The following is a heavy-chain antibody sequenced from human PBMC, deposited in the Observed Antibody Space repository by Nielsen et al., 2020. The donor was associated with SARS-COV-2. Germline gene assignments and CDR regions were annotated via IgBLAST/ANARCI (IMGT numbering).Heavy chain of an antibody. J-gene: IGHJ6*03. CDR3: ARGDLVVVPSPILGLGPFFYYFYLDV. Sequence: SETLSLTCAVSGGSVSSNDWWTWVRPSPGKGLEWIGEVTHSGSFNSNPSLKSRVTLSMDKSMRQFSLRLTSVSAADTAGYFCARGDLVVVPSPILGLGPFFYYFYLDVWGKGTTVIVSS. CDR2: VTHSGSF. V-gene: IGHV4-4*02. D-gene: IGHD2-2*01. CDR1: GGSVSSNDW.